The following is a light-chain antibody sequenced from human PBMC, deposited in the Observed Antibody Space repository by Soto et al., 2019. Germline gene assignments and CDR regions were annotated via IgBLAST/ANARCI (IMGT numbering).Light chain of an antibody. Sequence: DIVMTQSPLSLPVTLGQPASISCRSSQSLVYSDGNTYLNWFQQRPGQSPRRLGYKVSNRDSGVQDRFSGSGTGTDVTLKVIWEEADDVGISCCMQGSHWPLFGQGTKVEIK. V-gene: IGKV2-30*01. CDR3: MQGSHWPL. J-gene: IGKJ1*01. CDR2: KVS. CDR1: QSLVYSDGNTY.